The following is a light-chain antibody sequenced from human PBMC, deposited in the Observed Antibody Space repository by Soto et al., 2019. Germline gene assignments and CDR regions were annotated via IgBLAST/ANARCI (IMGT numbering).Light chain of an antibody. CDR2: EVS. CDR1: SSDVGAHNF. V-gene: IGLV2-8*01. CDR3: SSYAGSNNYV. Sequence: QPPTASVSPGQSVTVSCTGTSSDVGAHNFVSWHQQHPGKAPQLMVYEVSKRPSGVPDRFSGSKSGNTASLTVSGLQAEDEADYYCSSYAGSNNYVFGTGTKVTGL. J-gene: IGLJ1*01.